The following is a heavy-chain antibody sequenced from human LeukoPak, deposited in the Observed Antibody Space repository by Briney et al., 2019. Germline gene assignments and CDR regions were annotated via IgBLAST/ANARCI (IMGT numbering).Heavy chain of an antibody. CDR2: INPSGGST. D-gene: IGHD3-10*01. CDR3: AREGYGSGRRLGLDV. J-gene: IGHJ6*02. V-gene: IGHV1-46*01. CDR1: GYRFTAYY. Sequence: AASVKVSCKASGYRFTAYYLHWVRQAPGQGLEWMAIINPSGGSTTYAQNFQGRVTMTRDTSTSTVYLEVNSLRSDDTAVYYCAREGYGSGRRLGLDVWGQGTTVTVSS.